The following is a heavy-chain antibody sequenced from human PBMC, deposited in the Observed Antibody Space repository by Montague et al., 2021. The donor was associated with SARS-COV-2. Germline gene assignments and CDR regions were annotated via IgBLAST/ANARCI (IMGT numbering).Heavy chain of an antibody. D-gene: IGHD3-3*01. CDR1: GFSLSTSGVG. Sequence: ALVKPTQTLTLTCTFSGFSLSTSGVGVGWIRQPPGKALEWLALIYWDDDKRYSPSLKSRLTITKDTSKNQVVLTMTNMDPVDTATYYCARRITIYAFDIWGQGTMVTVSS. CDR2: IYWDDDK. V-gene: IGHV2-5*02. CDR3: ARRITIYAFDI. J-gene: IGHJ3*02.